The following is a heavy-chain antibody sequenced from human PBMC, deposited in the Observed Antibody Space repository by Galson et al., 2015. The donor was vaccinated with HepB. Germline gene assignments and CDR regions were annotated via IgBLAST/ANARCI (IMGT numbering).Heavy chain of an antibody. J-gene: IGHJ4*02. D-gene: IGHD1-14*01. V-gene: IGHV1-18*01. CDR3: ARGIPLVPEEPSDY. CDR2: ISAYNGNT. Sequence: SVKVSCKASGYTFTSYAMHWVRQAPGQRLEWMGWISAYNGNTNYAQKLQGRVTMTTDTSTSTAYMELRSLRSDDTAVYYCARGIPLVPEEPSDYWGQGTLVTVSS. CDR1: GYTFTSYA.